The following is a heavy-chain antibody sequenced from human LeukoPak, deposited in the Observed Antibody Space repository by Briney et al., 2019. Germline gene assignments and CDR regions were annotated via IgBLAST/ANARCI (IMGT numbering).Heavy chain of an antibody. Sequence: SVKVSCKASGGTFSTSAISWVRQAPGQGLEWMGSIFPIFKTVNYAENFQGRVTITADTSTSTSYMELSSLRSEDTAVFYCARDCRSVSCYSVDYWGQGTLVTVSS. V-gene: IGHV1-69*06. J-gene: IGHJ4*02. D-gene: IGHD2-15*01. CDR1: GGTFSTSA. CDR2: IFPIFKTV. CDR3: ARDCRSVSCYSVDY.